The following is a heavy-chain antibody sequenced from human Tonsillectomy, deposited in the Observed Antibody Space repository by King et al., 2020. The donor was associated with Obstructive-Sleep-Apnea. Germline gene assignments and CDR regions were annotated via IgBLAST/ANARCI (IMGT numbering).Heavy chain of an antibody. CDR1: RFTFSHAW. J-gene: IGHJ6*02. Sequence: VQLVESGGGLVKPGGSLRLSCAASRFTFSHAWMNWVRQAPGKGLEWVGRIKSKSDGGATDYAAPVKGRFTISRDDSKNTLYLQMNNLKSEDTGVYYCTTRGYSHEYYYGMDAWGQGTTVTVSS. V-gene: IGHV3-15*01. CDR2: IKSKSDGGAT. CDR3: TTRGYSHEYYYGMDA. D-gene: IGHD5-18*01.